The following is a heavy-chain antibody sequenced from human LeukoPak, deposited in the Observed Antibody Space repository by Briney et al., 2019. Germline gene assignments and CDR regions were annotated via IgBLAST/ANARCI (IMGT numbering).Heavy chain of an antibody. CDR3: ARVRYSDVLTGYYGDCYFDY. CDR1: GGSVSSGSYY. V-gene: IGHV4-61*01. Sequence: SETLSLTCTVSGGSVSSGSYYWSWIRQPPGKGLEWIGYMYYSGSTNYNPSLKSRVNMSVDTSKNQFSVELRSVTAADTAVYYCARVRYSDVLTGYYGDCYFDYWGQGTLVSLFS. CDR2: MYYSGST. J-gene: IGHJ4*02. D-gene: IGHD3-9*01.